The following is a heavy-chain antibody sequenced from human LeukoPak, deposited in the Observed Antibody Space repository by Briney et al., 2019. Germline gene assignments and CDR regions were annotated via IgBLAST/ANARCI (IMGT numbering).Heavy chain of an antibody. CDR1: GGSFSGYY. J-gene: IGHJ4*02. CDR3: ARVKSSIVVVTAIWNGSMGTALIDY. Sequence: SETLSLTCAVYGGSFSGYYWSWIRQPPGKGLEWIGEINHSGSTNYNPSLKSRVTISVDTSKNQFSLKLSSVTAADTAVYYCARVKSSIVVVTAIWNGSMGTALIDYWGQGTLVTVSS. D-gene: IGHD2-21*02. V-gene: IGHV4-34*01. CDR2: INHSGST.